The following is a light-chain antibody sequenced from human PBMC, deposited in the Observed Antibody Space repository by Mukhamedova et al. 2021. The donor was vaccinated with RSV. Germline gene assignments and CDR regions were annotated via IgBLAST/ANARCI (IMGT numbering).Light chain of an antibody. J-gene: IGLJ2*01. V-gene: IGLV2-11*01. Sequence: DVGAYNYVSWYQQLPGKVPKLMIYDVSKRPSGVPDRFSGSKSGNTASLTISGLQAEDEADYYCYSYAGAYTWVFGGGTKLTVL. CDR3: YSYAGAYTWV. CDR2: DVS. CDR1: DVGAYNY.